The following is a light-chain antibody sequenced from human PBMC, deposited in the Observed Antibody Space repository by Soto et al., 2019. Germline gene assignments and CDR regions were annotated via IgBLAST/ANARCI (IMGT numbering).Light chain of an antibody. J-gene: IGKJ1*01. CDR1: QSVSSSY. V-gene: IGKV3-20*01. CDR2: GAS. CDR3: QQYGSSPQT. Sequence: IVLTQSPGTLSLSPGEGATLSCRASQSVSSSYLAWYQQKPGQAPRLIIYGASSRATGIPDRFSGSGSGTEFTLTITRLEPEDFAVYYCQQYGSSPQTFGQGTKVDIK.